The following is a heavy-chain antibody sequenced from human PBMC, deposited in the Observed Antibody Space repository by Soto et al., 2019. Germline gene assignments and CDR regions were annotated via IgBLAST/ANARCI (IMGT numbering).Heavy chain of an antibody. Sequence: QVQLVQSGAEVKKPGASVKVSCKASGYTFTSYDINWVRQATGQGLEWMGWMNPNSGNTGYAQKFQRTLTITRNTPITTAYMELTSLSSEDTAVSYCATDTAGRFDSWGQATLVTLSS. CDR2: MNPNSGNT. D-gene: IGHD2-15*01. CDR3: ATDTAGRFDS. CDR1: GYTFTSYD. V-gene: IGHV1-8*01. J-gene: IGHJ4*02.